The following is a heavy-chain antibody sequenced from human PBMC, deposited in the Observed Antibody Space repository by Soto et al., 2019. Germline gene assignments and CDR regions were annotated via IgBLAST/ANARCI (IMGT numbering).Heavy chain of an antibody. CDR3: ARLSGITGTRPNWFDP. Sequence: SETLSLTCTVSGGSISSSSYYWGWIRQPPGKGLEWIGSIYYSGSTYYNPSLKSRVTISVDTSKNQFSLKLSSVTAADTAVYYCARLSGITGTRPNWFDPWGQGTLVTVSS. D-gene: IGHD1-7*01. CDR1: GGSISSSSYY. CDR2: IYYSGST. V-gene: IGHV4-39*01. J-gene: IGHJ5*02.